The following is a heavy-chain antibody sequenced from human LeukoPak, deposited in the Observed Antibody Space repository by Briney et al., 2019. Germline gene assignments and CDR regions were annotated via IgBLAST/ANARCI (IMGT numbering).Heavy chain of an antibody. CDR2: INPNSGGT. V-gene: IGHV1-2*06. CDR3: ARLLTGATPFDY. Sequence: GASVKASCKASGYTFTGYYIFWVRQAPGQGLEWMGRINPNSGGTNYAQKFQGRVTMTRDTSISTAYMELSRLRSDDTAVYYCARLLTGATPFDYWGQGTLVTVSS. CDR1: GYTFTGYY. D-gene: IGHD1-7*01. J-gene: IGHJ4*02.